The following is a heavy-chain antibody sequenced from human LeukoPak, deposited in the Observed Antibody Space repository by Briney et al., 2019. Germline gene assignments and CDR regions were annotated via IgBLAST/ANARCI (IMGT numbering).Heavy chain of an antibody. CDR1: GGSISSGGYY. D-gene: IGHD6-6*01. CDR2: IYYSGST. Sequence: PSQTLSLTCTVSGGSISSGGYYWSWIRQHPGKGLEWIGYIYYSGSTYYNPSLKSRVTISVDTSKNQFSLKLSSVTAADTAVYYCARDGEYSSSSFYYGMDVWGQGTTVTVSS. J-gene: IGHJ6*02. V-gene: IGHV4-31*03. CDR3: ARDGEYSSSSFYYGMDV.